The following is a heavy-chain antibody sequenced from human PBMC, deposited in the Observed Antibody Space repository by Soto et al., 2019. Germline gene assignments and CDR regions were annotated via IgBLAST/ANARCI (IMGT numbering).Heavy chain of an antibody. V-gene: IGHV3-23*01. CDR1: GFTFSSYA. D-gene: IGHD5-18*01. Sequence: PGGSLRLSCAASGFTFSSYAMSWVRQAPGKGLDWVSAISGSGGSTFYADSVKGRFTISRDNSKNTLYLQMNSLRAEDTAVYYCASALEYYSFGRRRPYYFDYWGQGTLVTVSS. J-gene: IGHJ4*02. CDR3: ASALEYYSFGRRRPYYFDY. CDR2: ISGSGGST.